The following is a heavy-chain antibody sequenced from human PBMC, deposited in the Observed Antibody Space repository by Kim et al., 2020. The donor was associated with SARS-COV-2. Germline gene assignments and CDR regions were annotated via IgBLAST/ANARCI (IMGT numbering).Heavy chain of an antibody. D-gene: IGHD3-9*01. CDR1: GFTLSSYG. CDR3: AREKSLYDILTGDYYYYGMDV. V-gene: IGHV3-33*01. J-gene: IGHJ6*02. CDR2: IWYDGSNK. Sequence: GGSLRLSCAASGFTLSSYGMHWVRQAPGKGLEGVAVIWYDGSNKYYADSVKGRFTISRDNSKNTLYLQMNSLRAEDTAVYYCAREKSLYDILTGDYYYYGMDVWGQGTTVTVSS.